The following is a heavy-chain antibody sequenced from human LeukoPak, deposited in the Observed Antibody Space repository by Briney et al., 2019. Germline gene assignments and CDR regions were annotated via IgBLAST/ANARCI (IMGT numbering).Heavy chain of an antibody. CDR3: AREGDFWSGYGFDP. D-gene: IGHD3-3*01. J-gene: IGHJ5*02. V-gene: IGHV3-21*01. CDR2: ISSSSSYI. Sequence: GGSLRLSCAASGFTFSSYSMNWVRQAPGKGLEWVSSISSSSSYIYYADSVKGRFTISRDSAKNSLYLQMNSLRAEDTAVYYCAREGDFWSGYGFDPWGQGTLVTVSS. CDR1: GFTFSSYS.